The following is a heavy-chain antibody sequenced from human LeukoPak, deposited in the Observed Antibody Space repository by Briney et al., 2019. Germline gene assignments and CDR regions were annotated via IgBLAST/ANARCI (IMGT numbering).Heavy chain of an antibody. CDR2: SSGSGGST. D-gene: IGHD6-19*01. CDR3: AKEQAVAGTLYYFDY. Sequence: PGGSLRLSCTASGFTFSSYAMSWVRQPPGKGLEWVSASSGSGGSTYYADSVKGRFTISRDNSKNTLYLQMNSLRAEDTAVYYCAKEQAVAGTLYYFDYWGRGTLVTVSS. J-gene: IGHJ4*02. V-gene: IGHV3-23*01. CDR1: GFTFSSYA.